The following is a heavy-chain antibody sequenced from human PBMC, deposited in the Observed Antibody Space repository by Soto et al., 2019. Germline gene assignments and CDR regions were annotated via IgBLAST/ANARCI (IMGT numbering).Heavy chain of an antibody. CDR3: ARVNSGRYLDEHYGMDV. J-gene: IGHJ6*02. D-gene: IGHD6-19*01. V-gene: IGHV5-51*01. Sequence: GESLKISCKGSGYSFTSYWIGWVRQMPGKGLEWMGIIYPGDSDTRYSPSFQGQVTISADKSISTAYMELSSLRSEDTAVYYCARVNSGRYLDEHYGMDVWGQGTTVTVSS. CDR2: IYPGDSDT. CDR1: GYSFTSYW.